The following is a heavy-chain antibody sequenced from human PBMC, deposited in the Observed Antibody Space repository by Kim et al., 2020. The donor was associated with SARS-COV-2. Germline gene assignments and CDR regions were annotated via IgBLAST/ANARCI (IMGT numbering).Heavy chain of an antibody. D-gene: IGHD2-2*01. CDR2: ISYDGSNK. Sequence: GGSLRLSCAASGFTFSSYGMHWVRQAPGKGLEWVAVISYDGSNKYYADSVKGRFTISRDNSKNTLYLQMNSLRAEDTAVYYCAKDWRPGRAVVPAAPDYWGQGTLVTVSS. J-gene: IGHJ4*02. CDR3: AKDWRPGRAVVPAAPDY. V-gene: IGHV3-30*18. CDR1: GFTFSSYG.